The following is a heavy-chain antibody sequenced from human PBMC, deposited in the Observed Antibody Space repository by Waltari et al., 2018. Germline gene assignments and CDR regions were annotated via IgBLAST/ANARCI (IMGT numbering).Heavy chain of an antibody. J-gene: IGHJ4*02. CDR3: ARDEGGLEDYFDY. CDR2: INQDGTEK. V-gene: IGHV3-7*01. Sequence: EVQLVESGGGLVQPGGSLRLSCAASGFTFSSYWMSWVRQAPGKGLEWLANINQDGTEKNYVDSVKGRFTISRDNAKNSLYLQMNSLRGEDTAVYYCARDEGGLEDYFDYWGQGTLVTVSS. CDR1: GFTFSSYW. D-gene: IGHD3-3*01.